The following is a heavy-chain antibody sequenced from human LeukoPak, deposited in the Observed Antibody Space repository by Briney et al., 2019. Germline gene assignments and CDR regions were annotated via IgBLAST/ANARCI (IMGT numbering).Heavy chain of an antibody. CDR2: IYYSGST. V-gene: IGHV4-38-2*02. D-gene: IGHD1-14*01. CDR1: SYSINNGYL. Sequence: PSETLSLTCTASSYSINNGYLWAWIRQPPGKGLEWIGSIYYSGSTYYNPSLKSRVTISVDTSKNQFSLKLSSVTAADTAVYYCARRKGSPGYYYYYYYMDVWGKGTTVTISS. CDR3: ARRKGSPGYYYYYYYMDV. J-gene: IGHJ6*03.